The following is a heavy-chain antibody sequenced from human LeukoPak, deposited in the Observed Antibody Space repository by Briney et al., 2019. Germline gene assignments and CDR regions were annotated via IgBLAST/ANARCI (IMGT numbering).Heavy chain of an antibody. D-gene: IGHD5-24*01. V-gene: IGHV4-4*02. CDR2: IYHSGST. CDR3: ARGLRDGYNFDPSYLDY. J-gene: IGHJ4*02. Sequence: SETLSLTCAVSGGSISSSNWWSWVRQPPGKGLEWIGEIYHSGSTNYNPSLKSRVTISVDKSKNQFSLKLSSVTAADTAVYYCARGLRDGYNFDPSYLDYWGQGTLVTVSS. CDR1: GGSISSSNW.